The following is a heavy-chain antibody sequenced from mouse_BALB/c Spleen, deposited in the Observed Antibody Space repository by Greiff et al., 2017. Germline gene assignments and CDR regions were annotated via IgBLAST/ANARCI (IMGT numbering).Heavy chain of an antibody. J-gene: IGHJ2*01. CDR3: ARGWVDY. CDR1: GYSITSDYA. Sequence: EVKLMESGPGLVKPSQSLSLTCTVTGYSITSDYAWNWIRQFPGNKLEWMGYISYSGSTSYNPSLKSRISITRDTSKNQFFLQLNSVTTEDTATYYCARGWVDYWGQGTTLTVSS. V-gene: IGHV3-2*02. D-gene: IGHD1-1*02. CDR2: ISYSGST.